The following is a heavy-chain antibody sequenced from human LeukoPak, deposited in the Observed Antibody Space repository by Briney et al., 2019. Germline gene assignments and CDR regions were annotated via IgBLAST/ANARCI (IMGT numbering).Heavy chain of an antibody. D-gene: IGHD3-3*01. CDR3: AKGPYYDFWSGYLGGNWFDP. CDR2: ISGSGGST. CDR1: GFTFDDYA. J-gene: IGHJ5*02. V-gene: IGHV3-23*01. Sequence: GGSLRLSCAASGFTFDDYAMHWVRQAPGKGLEWVSGISGSGGSTYYADSVKGRFTISRDNSKNTLYLQMNSLRAEDTAVYYCAKGPYYDFWSGYLGGNWFDPWGQGTLVTVST.